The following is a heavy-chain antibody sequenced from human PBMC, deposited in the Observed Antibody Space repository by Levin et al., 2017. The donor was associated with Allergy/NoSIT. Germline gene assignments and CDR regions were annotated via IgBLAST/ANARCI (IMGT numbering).Heavy chain of an antibody. J-gene: IGHJ4*02. V-gene: IGHV3-30*03. CDR3: VSGSDYFFDN. CDR2: ISDNGRNK. CDR1: GLTFRTYG. Sequence: GESLKISCAASGLTFRTYGMHWVRQAPGKGLEWVADISDNGRNKYYADSVKGRFTISRDNSENTLYLQMNNLRANDTAIYYCVSGSDYFFDNWGQGTLVTVSS. D-gene: IGHD3-22*01.